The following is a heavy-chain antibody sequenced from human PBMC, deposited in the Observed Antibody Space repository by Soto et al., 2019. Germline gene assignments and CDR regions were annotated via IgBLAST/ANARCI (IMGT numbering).Heavy chain of an antibody. J-gene: IGHJ6*02. V-gene: IGHV5-10-1*01. CDR3: ARRERYCSSTSCSYYYYYGMDV. CDR1: GYIFTSYW. Sequence: GESLKISCNGSGYIFTSYWISWGRQMPGKGLEWMGRIDPSDSYTNYSPSFQGHVTISADKSISTAYLQWSSLKASDTAMYYCARRERYCSSTSCSYYYYYGMDVWGQGTTVTVSS. D-gene: IGHD2-2*01. CDR2: IDPSDSYT.